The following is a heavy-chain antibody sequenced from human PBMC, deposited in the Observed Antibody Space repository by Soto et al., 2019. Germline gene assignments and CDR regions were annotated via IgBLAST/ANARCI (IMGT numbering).Heavy chain of an antibody. J-gene: IGHJ6*02. V-gene: IGHV3-11*01. Sequence: QVQLVESGGGLVKPGGSLRLSCAASGLTFSDHYMTWIRQAAGKGLEWISYISSSAGTRYYADSVKGRFTISRDNAKNSLYLQMTNLRAEDTAVYYCARAPYFGSGTYYYYALDVWGQGTTVTVSS. CDR3: ARAPYFGSGTYYYYALDV. CDR1: GLTFSDHY. CDR2: ISSSAGTR. D-gene: IGHD3-10*01.